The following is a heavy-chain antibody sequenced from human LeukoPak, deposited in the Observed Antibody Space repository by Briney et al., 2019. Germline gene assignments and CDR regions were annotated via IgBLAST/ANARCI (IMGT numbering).Heavy chain of an antibody. CDR1: GFTFSTYT. V-gene: IGHV3-21*01. Sequence: KPGGSLRLSCAASGFTFSTYTMNWVRQAPGKGLEWVSSISSSGTYIFYADSVKGRFTISRDNAKNSLYLQRSSLRAEDTAMYYCARDNVAWNDVHWFDPWGQGTLVTASS. CDR3: ARDNVAWNDVHWFDP. D-gene: IGHD1-1*01. J-gene: IGHJ5*02. CDR2: ISSSGTYI.